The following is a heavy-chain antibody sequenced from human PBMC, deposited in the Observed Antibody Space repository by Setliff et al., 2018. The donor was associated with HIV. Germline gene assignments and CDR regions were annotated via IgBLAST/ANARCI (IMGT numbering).Heavy chain of an antibody. Sequence: PSETLSLTCTVSGGSIGSYYWSWIRQPPGKGLEWIGYIYYSGSTNYNPSLKSRVTISVDTSKNQFSLKLSSVTAADTAVYYCARDRSSGRGYYYYYYMDVWGKGTTVTVSS. CDR3: ARDRSSGRGYYYYYYMDV. CDR1: GGSIGSYY. D-gene: IGHD6-19*01. CDR2: IYYSGST. J-gene: IGHJ6*03. V-gene: IGHV4-59*01.